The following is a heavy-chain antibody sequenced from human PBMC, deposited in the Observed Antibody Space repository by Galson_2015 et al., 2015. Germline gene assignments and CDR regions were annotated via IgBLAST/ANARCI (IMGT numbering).Heavy chain of an antibody. D-gene: IGHD2-15*01. J-gene: IGHJ4*01. CDR2: ISYDGSSK. CDR1: GFTFSNYA. V-gene: IGHV3-30*01. CDR3: ARDTGYSSSSLDY. Sequence: SLRLSCAASGFTFSNYAMHWVRQAPGKGLEWVAFISYDGSSKYYGDSVKGRFIISRDKSKNTLYLQMNSLRTEDTAVYYCARDTGYSSSSLDYWGHGTLVTVSS.